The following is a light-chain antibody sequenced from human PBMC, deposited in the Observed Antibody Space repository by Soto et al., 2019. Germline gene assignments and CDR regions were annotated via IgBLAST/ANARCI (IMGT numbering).Light chain of an antibody. Sequence: QSVLTQPPSVSAAPGQKVTISCSGSTSNIGENYVSWYQQLPGTAPRLLIYDNNKRPSDTPDRFSGSKSGTSATLGITGLQTGDEADYYCRTWDTSLSAGVFGGGTKLTVL. CDR1: TSNIGENY. CDR2: DNN. J-gene: IGLJ3*02. CDR3: RTWDTSLSAGV. V-gene: IGLV1-51*01.